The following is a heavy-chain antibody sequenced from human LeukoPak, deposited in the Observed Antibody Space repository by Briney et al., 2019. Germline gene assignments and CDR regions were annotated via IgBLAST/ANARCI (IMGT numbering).Heavy chain of an antibody. CDR1: GFTFSTYS. CDR2: ISYDGSNK. V-gene: IGHV3-30*03. CDR3: ARDNREQQLVPPTFDY. D-gene: IGHD6-13*01. J-gene: IGHJ4*02. Sequence: PGGSLRLSCAPSGFTFSTYSMNWVRQAPGKGLEWVAVISYDGSNKYYADSVKGRFTISRDNSKNTLYLQMNSLRAEDTAVYYCARDNREQQLVPPTFDYWGQGTLVTVSS.